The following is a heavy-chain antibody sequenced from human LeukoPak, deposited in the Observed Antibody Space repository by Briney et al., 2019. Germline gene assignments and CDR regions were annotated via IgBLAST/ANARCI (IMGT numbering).Heavy chain of an antibody. CDR2: INHSGST. J-gene: IGHJ4*02. V-gene: IGHV4-34*01. CDR3: ARVGPGPYRSGSYRDY. CDR1: GGSFSGYY. Sequence: PSETLSLTCAVYGGSFSGYYWSWIRQPPGKGLEWIGEINHSGSTNYNPSLKSRVTISVDTSKNQFSLKLSSVTAADTAVYYCARVGPGPYRSGSYRDYWGQGTLVTVSS. D-gene: IGHD3-10*01.